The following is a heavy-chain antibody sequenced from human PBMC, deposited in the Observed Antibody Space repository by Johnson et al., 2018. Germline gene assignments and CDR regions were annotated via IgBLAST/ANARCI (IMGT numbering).Heavy chain of an antibody. V-gene: IGHV4-59*01. CDR1: GGSISGYY. J-gene: IGHJ3*02. CDR3: ARGNDYYDSFDI. CDR2: LSYSGNT. D-gene: IGHD1-1*01. Sequence: QVQLQESGPGLVKPSETLSLTCAVSGGSISGYYWSWIRQSPGKGLEWIASLSYSGNTYFHPSLRSRAIVSVDTSKNNFSLKVSSVTAADTAIYYCARGNDYYDSFDIWGQGTMVTVSS.